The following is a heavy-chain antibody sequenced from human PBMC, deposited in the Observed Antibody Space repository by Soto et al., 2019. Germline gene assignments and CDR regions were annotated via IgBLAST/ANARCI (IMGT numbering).Heavy chain of an antibody. CDR1: GGSISSGGYS. CDR2: IYQSGST. Sequence: QQQLQESGSGLVKPSETLSLTCAVSGGSISSGGYSWNWIRQPPGKGLEWIGYIYQSGSTYYNPSLKSRVTISVDRSKHQFSLRLPSVTAADTAVYYCASGPYEYLQHWGQGALVTVSS. V-gene: IGHV4-30-2*01. CDR3: ASGPYEYLQH. J-gene: IGHJ1*01.